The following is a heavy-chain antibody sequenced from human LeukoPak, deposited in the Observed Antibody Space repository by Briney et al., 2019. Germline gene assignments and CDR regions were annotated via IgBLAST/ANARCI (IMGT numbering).Heavy chain of an antibody. Sequence: SVKVSCKASGGTFSSYAISWVRQAPGQGLEWMGGIIPIFGTANYAQKFQGRVTITTDESTSTAYMELRSLRFEDTAMYYCARVDRSHFYLDVWGKGTTVTVSS. CDR3: ARVDRSHFYLDV. J-gene: IGHJ6*03. CDR2: IIPIFGTA. V-gene: IGHV1-69*05. CDR1: GGTFSSYA.